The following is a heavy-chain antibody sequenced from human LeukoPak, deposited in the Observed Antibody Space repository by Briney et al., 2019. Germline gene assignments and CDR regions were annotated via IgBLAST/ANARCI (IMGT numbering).Heavy chain of an antibody. V-gene: IGHV4-31*03. D-gene: IGHD3-22*01. CDR1: GGSISSGGYY. J-gene: IGHJ4*02. Sequence: SETLSLTCTVSGGSISSGGYYWSWIRQHPGKGLEWIGYIYYSGSTYYNPSLKSRVTISVDTSKNQFSLKLSSVTAAGTAVYYCARVGDSSGYYQYYFDYWGQGTLVTVSS. CDR3: ARVGDSSGYYQYYFDY. CDR2: IYYSGST.